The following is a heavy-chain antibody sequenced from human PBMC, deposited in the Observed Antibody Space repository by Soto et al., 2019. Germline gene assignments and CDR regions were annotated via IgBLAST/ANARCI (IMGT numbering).Heavy chain of an antibody. Sequence: PSETLPLTCTVSGGSISTYYWSWIRQPPGKGLEWIGYIYYSGSTSYNPSLKSRVTISVDTSKNQFSLKLRSVTAADTAVYYCASDRSSGWDQGYGMDVWGQGTTVTVSS. CDR2: IYYSGST. V-gene: IGHV4-59*01. CDR3: ASDRSSGWDQGYGMDV. D-gene: IGHD6-19*01. J-gene: IGHJ6*02. CDR1: GGSISTYY.